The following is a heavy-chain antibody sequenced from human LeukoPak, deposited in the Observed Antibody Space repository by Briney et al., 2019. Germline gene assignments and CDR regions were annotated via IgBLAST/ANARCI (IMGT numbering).Heavy chain of an antibody. V-gene: IGHV1-46*01. Sequence: ASVKVSCKASGYTFTSYHMHWVRQAPGQGLEWMGIINPGDGRTTYPQKFQGRVTMTRDTSTSTVYMELSSLRSEDTAVYYCARDLSGNHYGHFDYWGQGTLVTVSS. D-gene: IGHD1-26*01. CDR3: ARDLSGNHYGHFDY. CDR2: INPGDGRT. CDR1: GYTFTSYH. J-gene: IGHJ4*02.